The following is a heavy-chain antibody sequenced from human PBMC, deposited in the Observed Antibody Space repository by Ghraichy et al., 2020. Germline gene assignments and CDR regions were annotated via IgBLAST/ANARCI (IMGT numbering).Heavy chain of an antibody. D-gene: IGHD6-13*01. CDR1: GFTFSNYA. CDR2: ISGSGGST. Sequence: GGSLRLSCVASGFTFSNYAMSWVRQAPGKGLEWVSAISGSGGSTYHADSVKGRFTISRDNSKNTLSLQMNSLRAEDTAVYYCAKEKYTSSRNMGGEYNWFDPWGQGTLVTVSS. V-gene: IGHV3-23*01. CDR3: AKEKYTSSRNMGGEYNWFDP. J-gene: IGHJ5*02.